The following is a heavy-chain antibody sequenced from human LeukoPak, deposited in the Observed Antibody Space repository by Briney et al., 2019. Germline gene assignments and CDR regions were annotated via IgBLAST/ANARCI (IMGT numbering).Heavy chain of an antibody. CDR2: LSYTGKT. J-gene: IGHJ4*02. CDR1: GVSVSTSH. Sequence: SETLSLTCTVSGVSVSTSHWNWIRHRPGKGLEWIGCLSYTGKTDYNPSLKSRVSISLGSSNNHFSLKLRSVTAADTAVYYCSEGYFEPFDQWGQGILVTVSS. V-gene: IGHV4-59*02. CDR3: SEGYFEPFDQ. D-gene: IGHD2/OR15-2a*01.